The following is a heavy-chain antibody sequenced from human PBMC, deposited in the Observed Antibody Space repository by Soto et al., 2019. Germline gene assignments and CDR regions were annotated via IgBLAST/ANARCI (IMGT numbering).Heavy chain of an antibody. Sequence: GESLKISCKGSGYSCAGYWITWVSQKTGRGLEWMGRIDPSDSQTYYSPSFRGHVTISVTKSITTVFLQWSSLRASDTAMYYCARQIYDSDTGPNFQYYFDSWGQGTPVTVSS. J-gene: IGHJ4*02. V-gene: IGHV5-10-1*01. CDR2: IDPSDSQT. CDR1: GYSCAGYW. CDR3: ARQIYDSDTGPNFQYYFDS. D-gene: IGHD3-22*01.